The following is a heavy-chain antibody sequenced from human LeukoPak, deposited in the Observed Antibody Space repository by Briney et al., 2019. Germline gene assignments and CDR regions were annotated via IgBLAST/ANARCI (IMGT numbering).Heavy chain of an antibody. V-gene: IGHV3-7*01. CDR1: GFTFSSYG. J-gene: IGHJ4*02. CDR2: IKQDGSEE. CDR3: VRDRGRASVDY. D-gene: IGHD1-26*01. Sequence: GRSLRLSCAASGFTFSSYGMHWVRQAPGKGLEWVANIKQDGSEEYYVGSVKGRFTISRDNAKNSLFVQMNSLRAEDTAVYYCVRDRGRASVDYWGQGTLVTVSS.